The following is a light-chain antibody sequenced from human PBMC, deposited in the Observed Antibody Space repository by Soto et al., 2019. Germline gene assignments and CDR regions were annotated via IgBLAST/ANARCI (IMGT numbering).Light chain of an antibody. CDR3: QQSYSTPYT. J-gene: IGKJ2*01. CDR2: AAS. V-gene: IGKV1-39*01. CDR1: QSISSX. Sequence: DIQMTQSPSSLSASVGDRVTITCRASQSISSXLNWYQQKAGKAPKLLIYAASSFQSGVPSRFSGSGSGTDFSLTISSLQPEDFAIYFCQQSYSTPYTFGQGTKLEIK.